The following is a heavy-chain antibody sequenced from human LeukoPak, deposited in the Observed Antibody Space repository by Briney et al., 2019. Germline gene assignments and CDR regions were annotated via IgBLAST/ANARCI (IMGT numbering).Heavy chain of an antibody. J-gene: IGHJ4*02. V-gene: IGHV1-18*01. CDR2: ISAYNGNT. Sequence: ASVKVSCKASGYTFTSYGISWVGQAPGQGLEWMGWISAYNGNTNYAQKLQGRVTMTTDTSTSTAYMELRSLRSDDTAVYYCARDLRGYGYYHFDYWGQGTLVTVSS. CDR1: GYTFTSYG. CDR3: ARDLRGYGYYHFDY. D-gene: IGHD5-12*01.